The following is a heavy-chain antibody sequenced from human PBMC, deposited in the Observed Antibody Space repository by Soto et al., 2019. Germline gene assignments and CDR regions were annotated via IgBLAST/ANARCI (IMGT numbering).Heavy chain of an antibody. Sequence: QVQLVQSGGEVKKPGASVKVSCKASGYSFTGYGINWVRQAPGQGPEWLGRITTYNGDTNYAQNFQGRLTMTTDTSRGTTYMELRSLRSDDTAVYYCARGRGYSLIPVVDDAVVVWGQGTLVTVSS. CDR1: GYSFTGYG. D-gene: IGHD5-12*01. J-gene: IGHJ3*01. V-gene: IGHV1-18*04. CDR3: ARGRGYSLIPVVDDAVVV. CDR2: ITTYNGDT.